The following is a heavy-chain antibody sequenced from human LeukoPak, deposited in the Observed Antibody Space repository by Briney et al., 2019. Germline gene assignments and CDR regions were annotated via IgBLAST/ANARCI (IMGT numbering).Heavy chain of an antibody. CDR1: GFTFSSYW. V-gene: IGHV3-7*01. CDR3: ARDVARTPAAFDI. D-gene: IGHD1-1*01. J-gene: IGHJ3*02. Sequence: GGSLRLSCAASGFTFSSYWMSWLRQAPGKELEWVANIKQDGSEKYYVDSVKGRFTISRDNAKNSLYLQMNSLRAEDTAVYFCARDVARTPAAFDIWGQGTMVTVSS. CDR2: IKQDGSEK.